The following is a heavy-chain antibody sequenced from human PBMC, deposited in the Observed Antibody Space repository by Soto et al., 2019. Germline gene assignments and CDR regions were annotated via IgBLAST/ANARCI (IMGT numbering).Heavy chain of an antibody. CDR2: INHNGST. V-gene: IGHV4-34*01. CDR1: GGSFSGYS. CDR3: ARKPENWFDP. Sequence: QVQLQQWGAGLLKPSGTLSLTCAVYGGSFSGYSWSWIRQPPGKGLEWIGEINHNGSTNYNPSLKSRVTISVDTSKNQFSLKLSAVTAADTAVYYCARKPENWFDPWGQGTLVTVSS. J-gene: IGHJ5*02.